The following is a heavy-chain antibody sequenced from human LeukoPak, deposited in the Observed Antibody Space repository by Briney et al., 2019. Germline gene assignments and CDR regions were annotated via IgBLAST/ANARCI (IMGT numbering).Heavy chain of an antibody. CDR2: IYHSGST. V-gene: IGHV4-30-2*01. J-gene: IGHJ5*02. CDR3: ARGATVTPFEGWFDP. CDR1: GGSISSGGYS. Sequence: SETLSLTCAVSGGSISSGGYSWSWLRQPPGKGLEWIGYIYHSGSTYYQPSLNSRATISVNTSKNEFSLKLSSVTASDTAVYYCARGATVTPFEGWFDPWGQGTLVTVSS. D-gene: IGHD4-17*01.